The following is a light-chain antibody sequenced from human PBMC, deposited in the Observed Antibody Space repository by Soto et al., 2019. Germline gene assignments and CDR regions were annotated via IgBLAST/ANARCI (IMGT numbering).Light chain of an antibody. V-gene: IGKV3-20*01. CDR2: GAS. CDR1: QSVSSY. Sequence: EIVFSQSPAPLSFSPGEKAPPPFRASQSVSSYLAWYQQKPGQAPRLLIYGASSRATGIPDRFSGSGSGTDFTLTISRLEPEDFAVYYCQQYGSSPTFGQGTKVDIK. CDR3: QQYGSSPT. J-gene: IGKJ1*01.